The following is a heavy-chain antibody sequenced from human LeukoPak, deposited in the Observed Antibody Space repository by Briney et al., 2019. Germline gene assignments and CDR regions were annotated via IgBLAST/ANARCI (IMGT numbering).Heavy chain of an antibody. Sequence: PGGSLRLSCVHSGVTLSNYWISWVRQAPGKGLEWVANIKQDGSEKYYVDSVKGRFTISRDNAKNSVFLQMKSLRAEDTALYYCASLPYYYDSSGYPTFDYWGQGTLVTVSS. CDR1: GVTLSNYW. J-gene: IGHJ4*02. CDR2: IKQDGSEK. V-gene: IGHV3-7*01. D-gene: IGHD3-22*01. CDR3: ASLPYYYDSSGYPTFDY.